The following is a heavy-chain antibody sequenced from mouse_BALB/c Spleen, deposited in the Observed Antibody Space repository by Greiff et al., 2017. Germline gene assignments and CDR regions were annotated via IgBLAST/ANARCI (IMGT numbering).Heavy chain of an antibody. Sequence: EVQLVESGGGLVKPGGSLKISCAASGFTFSDYYMYWVRQTPEKRLEWVATISDGGSYTYYPDSVKGRFTISRDNAKNNLYLQMSSLKSEDTAMYYCERSGNPHYYAMDYWGQGTSVTVSS. J-gene: IGHJ4*01. V-gene: IGHV5-4*02. CDR1: GFTFSDYY. D-gene: IGHD1-3*01. CDR3: ERSGNPHYYAMDY. CDR2: ISDGGSYT.